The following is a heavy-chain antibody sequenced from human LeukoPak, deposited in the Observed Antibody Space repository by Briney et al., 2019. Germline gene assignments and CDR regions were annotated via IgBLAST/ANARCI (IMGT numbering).Heavy chain of an antibody. CDR2: ISSSSSYI. CDR3: ARDVRDIVVVPAAIQSTAFDY. V-gene: IGHV3-21*01. J-gene: IGHJ4*02. CDR1: GFTFSSYS. Sequence: GGSLRLSCAASGFTFSSYSMNWVRQAPGKGLEWVSSISSSSSYIYYADSVKGRFTISRDNAKNSLYLQMNSLRAEDTAVYYCARDVRDIVVVPAAIQSTAFDYWGQGTLVTVSS. D-gene: IGHD2-2*02.